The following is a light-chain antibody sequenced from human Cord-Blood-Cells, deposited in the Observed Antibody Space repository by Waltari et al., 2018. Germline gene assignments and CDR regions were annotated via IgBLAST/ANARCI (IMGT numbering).Light chain of an antibody. CDR1: QSLLHSNGYNY. Sequence: DIVMTQSQLSLPVTPGEPASITCRSSQSLLHSNGYNYLDWYLQKPGQSPQLLIYLGSNRASGVPDRFSGSGSGTDFTLKINRVEAEDVGVYYCMQALQTPFTFGPGTKVDIK. V-gene: IGKV2-28*01. CDR3: MQALQTPFT. CDR2: LGS. J-gene: IGKJ3*01.